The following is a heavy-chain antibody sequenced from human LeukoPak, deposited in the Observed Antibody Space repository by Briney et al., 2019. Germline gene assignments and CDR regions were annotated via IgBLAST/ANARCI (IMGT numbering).Heavy chain of an antibody. CDR3: AKDDGSGSSHYYYGMDV. CDR2: ISYDGSNK. J-gene: IGHJ6*04. CDR1: GFTFSSYG. Sequence: GRSLRLSCAASGFTFSSYGMHWVRQAPGKGLKRLTVISYDGSNKYYTDSVKGRFTISRDNSKNTLYLQMNSLRAEDTAVYYCAKDDGSGSSHYYYGMDVWGKGTTVIVSS. V-gene: IGHV3-30*18. D-gene: IGHD3-10*01.